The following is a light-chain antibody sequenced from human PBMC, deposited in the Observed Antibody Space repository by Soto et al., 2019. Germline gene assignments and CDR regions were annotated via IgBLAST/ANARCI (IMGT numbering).Light chain of an antibody. CDR1: PSLTTRY. V-gene: IGKV3-20*01. CDR2: GAS. Sequence: EIVLTQSPGTLSLFPGERATLSCLASPSLTTRYFAWDQQKPGQAPRPLIYGASSRATGIPDRFSGSGSGTAFTLTISRLEPEDFAVYSCQQYGSSPTFGQGTRLEIK. CDR3: QQYGSSPT. J-gene: IGKJ5*01.